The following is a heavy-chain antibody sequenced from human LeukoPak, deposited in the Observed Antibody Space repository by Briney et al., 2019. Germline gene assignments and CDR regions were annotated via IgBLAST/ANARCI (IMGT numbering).Heavy chain of an antibody. CDR3: ASRDCSGGTCYDYYYYMDV. V-gene: IGHV3-48*03. Sequence: PGGPLRLSCAASGSTFSSYEMNWVRQAPGKGLEWVSYISSSGSPTYYADSVKGRFTISRDNAKNSLYLQMNSLRAEDTAVYYCASRDCSGGTCYDYYYYMDVWGKGTTVTVSS. CDR1: GSTFSSYE. J-gene: IGHJ6*03. CDR2: ISSSGSPT. D-gene: IGHD2-15*01.